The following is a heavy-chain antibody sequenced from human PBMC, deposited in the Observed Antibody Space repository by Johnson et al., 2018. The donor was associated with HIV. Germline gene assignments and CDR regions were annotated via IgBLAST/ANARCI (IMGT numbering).Heavy chain of an antibody. CDR1: GFIFDDYA. J-gene: IGHJ3*02. CDR3: ARVRAAAVSDAFDI. CDR2: ISWNSGII. Sequence: VQVVESGGGLVQPGRSLRLTCAASGFIFDDYAMYWVRQAPGTGLEWVSGISWNSGIIGYADSVKGRFTISRDNAKNSLYLQMNSLRAEDTAVYYCARVRAAAVSDAFDIWGQGTMVTVSS. V-gene: IGHV3-9*01. D-gene: IGHD6-13*01.